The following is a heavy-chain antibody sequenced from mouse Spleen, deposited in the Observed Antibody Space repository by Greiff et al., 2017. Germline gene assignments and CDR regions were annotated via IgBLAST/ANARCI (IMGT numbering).Heavy chain of an antibody. Sequence: EVKLEESGAELVRPGASVKLSCTASGFNIKDDYMHWVKQRPEQGLEWIGWIDPENGDTEYASKFQGKATITADTSSNTAYLQLSSLTSEDTAVYYCTTVVATPYWGQGTSVTVSS. D-gene: IGHD1-1*01. CDR3: TTVVATPY. CDR1: GFNIKDDY. V-gene: IGHV14-4*01. CDR2: IDPENGDT. J-gene: IGHJ4*01.